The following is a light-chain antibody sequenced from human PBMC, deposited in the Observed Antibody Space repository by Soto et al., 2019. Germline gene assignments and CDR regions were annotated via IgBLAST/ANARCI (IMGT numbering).Light chain of an antibody. CDR1: QSISSY. Sequence: DIQMTQSPSSLSASVGDRVTITCRASQSISSYLNWYQQKPEKAPKLLIYAASSLQSGVPSRFSGSGSGTDFTLTIRSLQPEDFATYYCQQSYSTLYTFGQGTQLEIK. J-gene: IGKJ2*01. CDR3: QQSYSTLYT. CDR2: AAS. V-gene: IGKV1-39*01.